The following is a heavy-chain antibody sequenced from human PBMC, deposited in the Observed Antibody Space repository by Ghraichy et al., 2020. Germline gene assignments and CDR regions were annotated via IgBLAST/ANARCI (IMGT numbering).Heavy chain of an antibody. J-gene: IGHJ6*02. V-gene: IGHV3-48*01. CDR2: ISGSGNTI. CDR1: GFTFSNYS. Sequence: GESLNISCTASGFTFSNYSMNWVRQAPGKGLEWVSYISGSGNTIYYVDSVKGRFTISRDNAKNSLNLQMNSLRAEDTAVYYCARPKGLYYYYGMDVWGQGTTVTVSS. CDR3: ARPKGLYYYYGMDV.